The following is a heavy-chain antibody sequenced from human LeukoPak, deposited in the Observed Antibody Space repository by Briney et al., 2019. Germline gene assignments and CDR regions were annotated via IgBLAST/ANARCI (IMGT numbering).Heavy chain of an antibody. Sequence: PGRSLRLSCAASGFAFSSYGMHWVRQAPGKGLEWVAVIYSGGSTYYADSVKGRFTISRDNSKNTLYLQMNSLRAEDTAVYYCARDDYYDSSGYYSRRDYWGRGTLVTVSS. CDR3: ARDDYYDSSGYYSRRDY. CDR2: IYSGGST. CDR1: GFAFSSYG. V-gene: IGHV3-66*01. D-gene: IGHD3-22*01. J-gene: IGHJ4*02.